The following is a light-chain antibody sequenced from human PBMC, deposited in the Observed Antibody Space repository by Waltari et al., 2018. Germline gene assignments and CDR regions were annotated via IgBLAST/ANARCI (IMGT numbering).Light chain of an antibody. CDR3: CSYAFHSLV. CDR1: SSDVGRYNF. J-gene: IGLJ2*01. Sequence: QSALTQPASVSGSHGQSITISCTGTSSDVGRYNFVSWYQHHPGKAPKLIIYEVTKRPSGVSNRFSGSKSGNTASLTISGLLFEDEADYYCCSYAFHSLVFGGGTKLTVL. CDR2: EVT. V-gene: IGLV2-23*02.